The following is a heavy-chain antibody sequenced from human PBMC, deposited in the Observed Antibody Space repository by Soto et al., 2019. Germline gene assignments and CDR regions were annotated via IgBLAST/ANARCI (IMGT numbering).Heavy chain of an antibody. V-gene: IGHV4-30-4*08. J-gene: IGHJ6*03. CDR2: VYYSGST. D-gene: IGHD3-9*01. CDR3: ARTVLGPDLLADSFVDYYYYMDV. CDR1: GGSSSSRGYY. Sequence: SETLSLTCTVAGGSSSSRGYYWSWIRQHPGKGLEWIGYVYYSGSTYYNLSLKRRVTISADTSRGQFSLRLNSVTAADTAVYYCARTVLGPDLLADSFVDYYYYMDVWGQGTTVTVSS.